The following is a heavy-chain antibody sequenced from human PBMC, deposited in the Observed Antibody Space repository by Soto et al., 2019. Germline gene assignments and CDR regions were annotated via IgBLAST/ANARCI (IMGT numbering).Heavy chain of an antibody. CDR3: ATAGYGDFVTPDYYYYGMDV. CDR1: GYTFTSHY. J-gene: IGHJ6*02. CDR2: INPNSGGT. Sequence: ASVKVSCKASGYTFTSHYMHWVRQAPGQGLEWMGWINPNSGGTNYPQKFQGRVTMTSDTSMSTAYMELSRLRSDDTAVYYCATAGYGDFVTPDYYYYGMDVWGQGTTVTVSS. D-gene: IGHD4-17*01. V-gene: IGHV1-2*02.